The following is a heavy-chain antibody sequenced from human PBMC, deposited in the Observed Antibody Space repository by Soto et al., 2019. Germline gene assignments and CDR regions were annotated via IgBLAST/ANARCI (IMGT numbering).Heavy chain of an antibody. D-gene: IGHD2-2*01. V-gene: IGHV3-74*01. CDR3: DTRCLHPFDP. J-gene: IGHJ5*02. CDR2: INDYGTTI. Sequence: AGALSLSCGGSGCNLGSCWMHWVRQAPGKGLVWVSRINDYGTTINYAESVEGRFTISRDDAKSEVYLQMNNLRAEDTAVYYSDTRCLHPFDPW. CDR1: GCNLGSCW.